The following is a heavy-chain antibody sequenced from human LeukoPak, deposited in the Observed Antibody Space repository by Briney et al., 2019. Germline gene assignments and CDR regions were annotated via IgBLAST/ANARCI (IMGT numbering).Heavy chain of an antibody. CDR3: AREFDYYDSSGYVDY. Sequence: GGSLRLSCAASGFTFSSYWMHWVRQAPGKGLVWVSRINSDGSSTSYADSVKGRFTISRDNAKNTLYLQMNSLRAEDTAVYYCAREFDYYDSSGYVDYWGQGTLSPSPQ. CDR1: GFTFSSYW. CDR2: INSDGSST. D-gene: IGHD3-22*01. V-gene: IGHV3-74*01. J-gene: IGHJ4*02.